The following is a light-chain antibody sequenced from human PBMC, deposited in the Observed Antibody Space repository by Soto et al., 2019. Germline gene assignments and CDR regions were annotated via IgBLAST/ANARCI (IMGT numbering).Light chain of an antibody. CDR2: EVN. V-gene: IGLV2-8*01. J-gene: IGLJ1*01. Sequence: QSALTQPPSASGSPGQSVTISCTGTSSDVGGYNYVSWYQQHPGKAPKLMIYEVNKRPSGVPDRFSGSKSGNTASLTVSGLQAEDEADYYCSSYAGSNTCVFGTWTKVTVL. CDR3: SSYAGSNTCV. CDR1: SSDVGGYNY.